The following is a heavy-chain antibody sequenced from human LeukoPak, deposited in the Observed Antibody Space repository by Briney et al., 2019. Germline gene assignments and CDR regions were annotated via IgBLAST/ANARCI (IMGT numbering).Heavy chain of an antibody. D-gene: IGHD3-9*01. Sequence: GSLRLSCAASGFTFTTYSMTLVRQAPGEGLGWVSAISGSGGSTYYADSVKGRFTISRDNSKNTLYLQMNSLRAEDTAVYYCAKGASDYYDILTGYYFGGQGTLVTVSS. V-gene: IGHV3-23*01. CDR2: ISGSGGST. CDR1: GFTFTTYS. CDR3: AKGASDYYDILTGYYF. J-gene: IGHJ4*02.